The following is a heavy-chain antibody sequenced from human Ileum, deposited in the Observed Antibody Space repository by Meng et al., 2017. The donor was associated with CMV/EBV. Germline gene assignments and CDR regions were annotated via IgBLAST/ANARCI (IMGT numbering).Heavy chain of an antibody. CDR2: FVPILNIT. Sequence: SVKVSCKASGGTFSNSGISWVRQAPGQGLEWMGGFVPILNITNYAEKFQGRVTITADKSTSTAYMELSSLRSDDTAVYFCARLMLDSSGSYLLNYFDYWGQGTLVTVSS. CDR3: ARLMLDSSGSYLLNYFDY. CDR1: GGTFSNSG. V-gene: IGHV1-69*10. J-gene: IGHJ4*02. D-gene: IGHD3-22*01.